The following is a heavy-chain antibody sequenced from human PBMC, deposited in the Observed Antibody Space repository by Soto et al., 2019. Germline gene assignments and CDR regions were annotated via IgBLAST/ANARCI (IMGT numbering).Heavy chain of an antibody. Sequence: SETLSLTCAVSGDSITSGVYYWGWVRQSPGKGLEWTGSLFHSGSTYYSPPLESRVSMSVDTSTNRFFLRLTSVTATDTAIYYCARISTGDTHTMNHWGQGVLVTVSS. CDR1: GDSITSGVYY. V-gene: IGHV4-39*01. D-gene: IGHD7-27*01. CDR3: ARISTGDTHTMNH. CDR2: LFHSGST. J-gene: IGHJ5*02.